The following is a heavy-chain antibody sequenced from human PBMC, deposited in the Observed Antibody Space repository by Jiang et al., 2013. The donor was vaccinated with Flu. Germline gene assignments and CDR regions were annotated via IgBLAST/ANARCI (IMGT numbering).Heavy chain of an antibody. Sequence: MEGVIPIFGTANYAQKFQGRVTITADESTSTAYMELSSLRSEDTAVYYCARDRESGYSYALDYWGQGTLVTVSS. CDR3: ARDRESGYSYALDY. J-gene: IGHJ4*02. CDR2: VIPIFGTA. V-gene: IGHV1-69*01. D-gene: IGHD5-18*01.